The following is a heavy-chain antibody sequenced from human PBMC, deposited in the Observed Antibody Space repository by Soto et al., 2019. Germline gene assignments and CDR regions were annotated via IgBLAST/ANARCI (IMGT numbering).Heavy chain of an antibody. CDR1: GYTFTGYY. V-gene: IGHV1-2*02. CDR3: ARDRVPFSSSSGHYYYGMDV. J-gene: IGHJ6*02. D-gene: IGHD6-6*01. Sequence: QVHLVQSGAEVKKPGASVKVSCKASGYTFTGYYMHWVRQAPGQGLEWVGWISPNSGGTNFAHKFQGRVTMTTDTSINTAYMELSRLTYDDTAVYYCARDRVPFSSSSGHYYYGMDVWGQGTTVTVSS. CDR2: ISPNSGGT.